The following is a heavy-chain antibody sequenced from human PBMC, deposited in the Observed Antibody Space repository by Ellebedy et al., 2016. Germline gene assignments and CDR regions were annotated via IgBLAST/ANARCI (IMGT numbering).Heavy chain of an antibody. CDR1: GFMFRSFF. CDR2: ISPGSDIT. D-gene: IGHD4-17*01. CDR3: RQGHYADL. Sequence: GESLKISXAASGFMFRSFFMSWVRQAPGKGLEWVSTISPGSDITRLADSVKGRFTISRDNFKNSVYLRMNSLRVEDTAVYYCRQGHYADLWGQGTLVTVSS. V-gene: IGHV3-23*01. J-gene: IGHJ4*02.